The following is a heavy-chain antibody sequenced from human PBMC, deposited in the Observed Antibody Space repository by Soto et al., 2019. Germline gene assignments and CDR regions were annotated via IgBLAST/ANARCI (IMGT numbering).Heavy chain of an antibody. V-gene: IGHV3-21*02. CDR2: ISSTSNKI. CDR3: AREGYDYIWGSLRMEDAFDN. J-gene: IGHJ3*02. CDR1: GFTFSSYT. Sequence: EVLLVESGGGLVKPGESLTLSCAASGFTFSSYTMNWLRQAPGKGLEWVSSISSTSNKIYYADSMKGRITISRDHAKDSVYLRMNNLRADDTAIYYCAREGYDYIWGSLRMEDAFDNWGQGTMVTVAS. D-gene: IGHD3-16*01.